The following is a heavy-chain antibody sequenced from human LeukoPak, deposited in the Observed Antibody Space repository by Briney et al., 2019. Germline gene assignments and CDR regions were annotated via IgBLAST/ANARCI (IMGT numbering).Heavy chain of an antibody. Sequence: SGPTLVNPTQTLTLTYTFSGFSHSSSGVGVGWIRQPPGKGLEWIGSIYYSGSTYYNPSLKSRVTISVDTSKNQFSLKLSSVTAADTAVYYCARLGGSGSYPYWGQGTLVTVSS. V-gene: IGHV4-39*01. D-gene: IGHD3-10*01. CDR3: ARLGGSGSYPY. CDR1: GFSHSSSGVG. J-gene: IGHJ4*02. CDR2: IYYSGST.